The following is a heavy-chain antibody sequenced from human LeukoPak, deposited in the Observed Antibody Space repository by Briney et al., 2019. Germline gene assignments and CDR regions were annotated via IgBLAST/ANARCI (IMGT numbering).Heavy chain of an antibody. J-gene: IGHJ4*02. CDR3: AKTVGYCSSTSCYFDY. CDR1: GFTFSSYA. CDR2: ISGSGGST. V-gene: IGHV3-23*01. Sequence: PVGSLRLSCAASGFTFSSYAMSWVRQAPGKGLEWVSAISGSGGSTYYADSVKGRFTISRDNSKNTPYLQMNSLRAEDTAVYYCAKTVGYCSSTSCYFDYWGQGTLVTVSS. D-gene: IGHD2-2*01.